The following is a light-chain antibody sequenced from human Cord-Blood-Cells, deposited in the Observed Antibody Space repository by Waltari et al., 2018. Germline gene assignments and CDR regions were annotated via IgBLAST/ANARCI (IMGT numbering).Light chain of an antibody. J-gene: IGLJ1*01. Sequence: QSVLTQPPSASAAPGQKVTISCSGSSSNIGKNSVSWYQQLPGTAPKLLIYDNNKRPSGIPDRFSGSKSGTSATLGITGLQTGDEADYYCGTWDSSLSAYVFGTGTKVTVL. CDR2: DNN. V-gene: IGLV1-51*01. CDR1: SSNIGKNS. CDR3: GTWDSSLSAYV.